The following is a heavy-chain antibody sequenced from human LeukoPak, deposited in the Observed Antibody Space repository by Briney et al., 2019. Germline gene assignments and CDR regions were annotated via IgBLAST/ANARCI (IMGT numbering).Heavy chain of an antibody. Sequence: GGSLRLSCAAFGFTFSSYSMNWVRQAPGKGLEWVSSISSSSSYIYYADSVKGRFTISRDNAKNSLYLQMNSLRAEDTAVYYCARLGRGYSYGWRPFDYWGQGTLVTVSS. V-gene: IGHV3-21*01. CDR1: GFTFSSYS. CDR2: ISSSSSYI. D-gene: IGHD5-18*01. CDR3: ARLGRGYSYGWRPFDY. J-gene: IGHJ4*02.